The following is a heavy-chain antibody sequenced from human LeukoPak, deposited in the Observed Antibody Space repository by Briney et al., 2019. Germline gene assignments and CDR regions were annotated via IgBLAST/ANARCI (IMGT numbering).Heavy chain of an antibody. Sequence: ETLSLTCAVYGGSFSGYYWSWIRQPPGKGLEWIGEINHSGSTNYNPSLKSRVTISVDTSKNQFSLKLSSVTAADTAVYYCARGLFGYGDISDYWGQGTLVTVSS. V-gene: IGHV4-34*01. CDR2: INHSGST. CDR3: ARGLFGYGDISDY. D-gene: IGHD4-17*01. J-gene: IGHJ4*02. CDR1: GGSFSGYY.